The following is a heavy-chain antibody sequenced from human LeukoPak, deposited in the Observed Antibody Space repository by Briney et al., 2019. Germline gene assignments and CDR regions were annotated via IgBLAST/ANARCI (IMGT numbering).Heavy chain of an antibody. J-gene: IGHJ4*02. D-gene: IGHD3-16*01. CDR2: ISGTGDNT. CDR3: AKDGGSVITAFDY. V-gene: IGHV3-23*01. Sequence: GGSLRLSCAASGXXFRRYDMXWVXQXPXXXLXWVSAISGTGDNTYXADSVKGRFTISRDNSRNTLYLQMDSLRAEDTAVYYCAKDGGSVITAFDYWGQGSLVTVSS. CDR1: GXXFRRYD.